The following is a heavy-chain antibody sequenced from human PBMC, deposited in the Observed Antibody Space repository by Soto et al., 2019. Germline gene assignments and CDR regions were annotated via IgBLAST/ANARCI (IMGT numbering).Heavy chain of an antibody. D-gene: IGHD3-9*01. Sequence: PSEILSLTCTVSGGSFLTSSYYWGWIRQPPGKGLEWIGTFFHSGSTYYNPSLKSRVTISVDTSKNQFSLKLSSVTAADTAVYYCARMGLDDTLTGYYFDHWGQGSLVTVSS. V-gene: IGHV4-39*01. CDR3: ARMGLDDTLTGYYFDH. CDR1: GGSFLTSSYY. CDR2: FFHSGST. J-gene: IGHJ4*02.